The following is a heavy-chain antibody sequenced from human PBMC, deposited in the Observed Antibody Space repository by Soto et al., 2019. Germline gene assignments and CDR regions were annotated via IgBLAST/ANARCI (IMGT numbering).Heavy chain of an antibody. CDR2: IWYDGSNK. J-gene: IGHJ6*02. D-gene: IGHD6-13*01. V-gene: IGHV3-33*01. CDR3: ARDSMYSSSWYWYNYYYYYGMDV. CDR1: GFTFSSYG. Sequence: QVQLVESGGGVVQPGRSLRLSCAASGFTFSSYGMHWVRQAPGKGLEWVAVIWYDGSNKYYADSVKGRFTISRDNSKNTLYLQMNSLRAEDTAVYYCARDSMYSSSWYWYNYYYYYGMDVWGQGTTVTVSS.